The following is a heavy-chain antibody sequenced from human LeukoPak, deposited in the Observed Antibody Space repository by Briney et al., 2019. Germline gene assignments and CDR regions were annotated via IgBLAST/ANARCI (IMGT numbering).Heavy chain of an antibody. V-gene: IGHV4-39*07. Sequence: TSETLSLTCTVSGGSISSSSYYWGWIRQPPGKGLEWIASIYYSGTTFYNPSLKSRVTISVDTSKHQFSLKLSSVTAADTAVYYCARDKRYIAARKLDYYYYLDVWGKGTTVTVSS. CDR2: IYYSGTT. D-gene: IGHD6-6*01. J-gene: IGHJ6*03. CDR1: GGSISSSSYY. CDR3: ARDKRYIAARKLDYYYYLDV.